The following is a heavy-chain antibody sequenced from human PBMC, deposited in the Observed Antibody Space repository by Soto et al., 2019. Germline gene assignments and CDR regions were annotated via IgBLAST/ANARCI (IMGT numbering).Heavy chain of an antibody. CDR3: ARTRITMVRGVMGAHYYYYGMDV. CDR1: GGSVSSGSYY. Sequence: PSETLSLTCTVSGGSVSSGSYYWSWIRQPPGKGLEWIGYIYYSGITNYNPSLKSRVTISVDTSKNQFSLKLSSVTAADTAVYYCARTRITMVRGVMGAHYYYYGMDVWGQGTTVTVSS. D-gene: IGHD3-10*01. J-gene: IGHJ6*02. V-gene: IGHV4-61*01. CDR2: IYYSGIT.